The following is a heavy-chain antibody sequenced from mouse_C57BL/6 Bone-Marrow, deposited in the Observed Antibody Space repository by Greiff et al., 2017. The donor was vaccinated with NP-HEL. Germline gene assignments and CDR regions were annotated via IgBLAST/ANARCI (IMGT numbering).Heavy chain of an antibody. D-gene: IGHD4-1*01. CDR2: IYPGDGDT. CDR3: ARVNWDPYWYFDV. Sequence: VQLQQSGAELVKPGASVKISCKASGYAFSSYWMNWVKQRPGKGLEWIGQIYPGDGDTNYNVKFKGKATLTADKSSSTAYMQLSSLTSEDSAVYFCARVNWDPYWYFDVWGTGTTVTVYS. CDR1: GYAFSSYW. V-gene: IGHV1-80*01. J-gene: IGHJ1*03.